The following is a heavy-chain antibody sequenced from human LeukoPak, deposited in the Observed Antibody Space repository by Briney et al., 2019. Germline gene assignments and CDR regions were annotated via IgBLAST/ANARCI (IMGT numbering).Heavy chain of an antibody. V-gene: IGHV3-23*01. Sequence: GGSLRLSCAAAGFTFSNYAMSWVRQAPGKGLEWVSTISGSGGSTYYADSVKGRFTISRDNSKSTLFLQMNSLRAEDTAVYYRAKEPDGSAFFDYWGQGTLVTVSS. D-gene: IGHD5-24*01. CDR2: ISGSGGST. CDR3: AKEPDGSAFFDY. CDR1: GFTFSNYA. J-gene: IGHJ4*02.